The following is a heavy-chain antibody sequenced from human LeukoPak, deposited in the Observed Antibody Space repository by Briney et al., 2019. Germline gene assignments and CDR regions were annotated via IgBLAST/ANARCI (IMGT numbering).Heavy chain of an antibody. J-gene: IGHJ5*02. Sequence: SGTLSLTCAVSGGSISSSNWWSWVRQPPGKGPEWIGEIYHSGSTNYNPSLKSRVTISVDKSKNQYSLKLSSVTAADTAVYYCAKTVAVAGFPNWFDPWGQGTLVTVSS. D-gene: IGHD6-19*01. V-gene: IGHV4-4*02. CDR2: IYHSGST. CDR1: GGSISSSNW. CDR3: AKTVAVAGFPNWFDP.